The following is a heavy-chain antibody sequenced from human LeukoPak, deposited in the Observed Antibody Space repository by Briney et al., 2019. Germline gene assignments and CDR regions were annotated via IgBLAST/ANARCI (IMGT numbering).Heavy chain of an antibody. D-gene: IGHD1-26*01. CDR1: GFTFSSYG. J-gene: IGHJ4*02. Sequence: PGGSLRLSCAASGFTFSSYGFHWVRQAPGKGLQWVAVIWYDGTNKYYADSVKGRFTISRDNSKSTLRLQMNSLRAEDTALYYCAKGVSTEHPPDYWGQGTLVTVSS. CDR2: IWYDGTNK. V-gene: IGHV3-30*02. CDR3: AKGVSTEHPPDY.